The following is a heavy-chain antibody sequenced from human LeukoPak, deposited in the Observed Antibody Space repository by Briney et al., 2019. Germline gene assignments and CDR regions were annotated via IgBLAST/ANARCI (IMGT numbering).Heavy chain of an antibody. V-gene: IGHV1-2*02. CDR3: VRGPRITMVRGGQRYYYMDV. CDR1: GYTFTGYY. Sequence: GASVNVSCKASGYTFTGYYMHWVRQAPGQGLEWMGWINPNSGGTNYAQKFHGRVTMTRDTSISTASMEMSKLTSDDTAVYYCVRGPRITMVRGGQRYYYMDVWGKGTTVTISS. CDR2: INPNSGGT. J-gene: IGHJ6*03. D-gene: IGHD3-10*01.